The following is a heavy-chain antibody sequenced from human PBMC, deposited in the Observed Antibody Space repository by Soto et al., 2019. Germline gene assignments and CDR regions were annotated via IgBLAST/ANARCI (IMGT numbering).Heavy chain of an antibody. D-gene: IGHD5-18*01. CDR3: AKDIEGRGYSYGSIDY. CDR1: GFTFDDYA. Sequence: GGSLRLSCAASGFTFDDYAMHWVRQAPGKGLEWVSLISWDGGSTYYADSVKGRFTISRDNSKNSLYLQMNSLRAGDTALYYCAKDIEGRGYSYGSIDYWGQGTLVTVSS. V-gene: IGHV3-43D*04. CDR2: ISWDGGST. J-gene: IGHJ4*02.